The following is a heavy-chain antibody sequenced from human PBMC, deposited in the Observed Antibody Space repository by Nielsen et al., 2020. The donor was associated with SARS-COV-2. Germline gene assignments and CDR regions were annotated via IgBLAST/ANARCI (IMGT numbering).Heavy chain of an antibody. Sequence: WVRQAPGQGLEWMGWMNPNSGNTGYAQKFQGRVTMTRNTSISTAYMELGSLRSEDTAVYYCARGTGDTSLDYYYYYGMDVWGQGTTVTVSS. J-gene: IGHJ6*02. CDR3: ARGTGDTSLDYYYYYGMDV. V-gene: IGHV1-8*01. CDR2: MNPNSGNT. D-gene: IGHD2-2*01.